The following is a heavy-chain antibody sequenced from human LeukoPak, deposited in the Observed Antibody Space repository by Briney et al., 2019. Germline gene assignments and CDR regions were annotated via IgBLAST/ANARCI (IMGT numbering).Heavy chain of an antibody. Sequence: GGSLRLSCAASGFTFSSYAMSWVRQAPGKGLEWVANINQDESEKYYVDSVKGRFTISRDNAKNSLYLQINSLRAEDTAVYYCARGGYSSSWYYRNWGQGTLVTVSS. V-gene: IGHV3-7*01. J-gene: IGHJ4*02. CDR3: ARGGYSSSWYYRN. CDR1: GFTFSSYA. CDR2: INQDESEK. D-gene: IGHD6-13*01.